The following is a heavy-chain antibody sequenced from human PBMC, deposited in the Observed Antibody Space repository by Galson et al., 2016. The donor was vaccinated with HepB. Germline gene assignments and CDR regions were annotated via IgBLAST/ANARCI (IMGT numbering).Heavy chain of an antibody. CDR2: IIPIFGTA. CDR1: GGTFSNYA. J-gene: IGHJ6*02. Sequence: SVKVSCKASGGTFSNYAISWVRQAPGQGLEWMGGIIPIFGTANYAQKFKGRVTITADESTSTAYMELSSLRSEDTAVYYCAQPRTTVTTLYYYYGMDVWGQGTTVTVSS. CDR3: AQPRTTVTTLYYYYGMDV. V-gene: IGHV1-69*13. D-gene: IGHD4-17*01.